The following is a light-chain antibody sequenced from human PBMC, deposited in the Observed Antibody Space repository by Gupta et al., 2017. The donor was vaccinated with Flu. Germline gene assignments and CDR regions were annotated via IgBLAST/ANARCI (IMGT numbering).Light chain of an antibody. CDR2: DNN. CDR3: QSYDSSLSASV. J-gene: IGLJ2*01. CDR1: SSNIGAGYD. Sequence: QSVLTQPPSVSGAPGQRATIPCTGSSSNIGAGYDVHWYQQLPGTAPKLLIYDNNNRPSGVPDRFSGSKSGTSASLAITGLQAEDEADYYCQSYDSSLSASVFGGGTKLTVL. V-gene: IGLV1-40*01.